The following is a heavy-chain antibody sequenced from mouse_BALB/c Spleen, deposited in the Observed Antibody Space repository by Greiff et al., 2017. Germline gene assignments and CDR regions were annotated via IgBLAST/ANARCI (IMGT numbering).Heavy chain of an antibody. Sequence: QVQLQQPGAELVRPGASVKLSCKASGYTFTSYWINWVKQRPGQGLEWIGNIYPSDSYTNYNQKFKDKATLTVDKSSSTAYMQLSSPTSEDSAVYYCARRGRYDAWFAYWGQGTLVTVSA. CDR1: GYTFTSYW. D-gene: IGHD2-14*01. V-gene: IGHV1-69*02. J-gene: IGHJ3*01. CDR2: IYPSDSYT. CDR3: ARRGRYDAWFAY.